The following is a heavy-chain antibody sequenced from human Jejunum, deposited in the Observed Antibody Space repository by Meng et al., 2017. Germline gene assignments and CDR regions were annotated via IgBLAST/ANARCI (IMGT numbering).Heavy chain of an antibody. CDR3: ARVGGYYDRSGNWRYFYGLDV. Sequence: GESLKISCQGSGYSFTTYWIGWVRQMSGKGLEWMGTIYPGDSDTRYSPSFQGQVTLSADKSISTAYLQWSSLKASDSAMYYCARVGGYYDRSGNWRYFYGLDVWGQGTTVTVSS. CDR1: GYSFTTYW. J-gene: IGHJ6*02. CDR2: IYPGDSDT. D-gene: IGHD3-22*01. V-gene: IGHV5-51*01.